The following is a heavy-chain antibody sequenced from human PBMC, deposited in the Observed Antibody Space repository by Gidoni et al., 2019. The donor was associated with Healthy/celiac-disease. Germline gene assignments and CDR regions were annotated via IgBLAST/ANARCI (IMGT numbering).Heavy chain of an antibody. CDR2: ISGSGGST. CDR1: GFTFSSFA. CDR3: AKVPLGYQLSGDY. J-gene: IGHJ4*02. Sequence: EVQLLASGGGLVQPGGSLRLSCAACGFTFSSFAMGWVRQAPGKGMGWGSAISGSGGSTYYEDPVKGRFTISRDNSKNTLYLQMNSLRAEDTDVYYCAKVPLGYQLSGDYWGQGTLVTVSS. D-gene: IGHD2-2*01. V-gene: IGHV3-23*01.